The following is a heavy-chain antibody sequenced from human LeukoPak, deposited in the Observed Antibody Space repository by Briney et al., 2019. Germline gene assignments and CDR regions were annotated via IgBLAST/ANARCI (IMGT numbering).Heavy chain of an antibody. V-gene: IGHV1-69*01. CDR1: GGTFSSYA. J-gene: IGHJ4*02. Sequence: SVKVSCKASGGTFSSYAISWVRQAPGQGLEWMGGIIPIFGTANYAQKFQGRVTITADESTSTAYMELSSLRSEDTAVYYCAAGSSPTTVVTPPFDYWGQGTLVTVSS. CDR2: IIPIFGTA. D-gene: IGHD4-23*01. CDR3: AAGSSPTTVVTPPFDY.